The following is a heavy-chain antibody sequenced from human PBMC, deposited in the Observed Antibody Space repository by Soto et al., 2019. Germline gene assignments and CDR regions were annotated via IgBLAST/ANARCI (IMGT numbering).Heavy chain of an antibody. D-gene: IGHD3-3*02. V-gene: IGHV5-10-1*01. CDR2: VDPRASYT. Sequence: GESLKISCKGSGYTFTTFWISWVRQMPGKGLEWMGTVDPRASYTNYSPSFQGHVSISADKSISTAYLQWSSLEASDTAIYYCGRQFCTASTCDGWFDPWGQGTLVTVSS. CDR1: GYTFTTFW. CDR3: GRQFCTASTCDGWFDP. J-gene: IGHJ5*02.